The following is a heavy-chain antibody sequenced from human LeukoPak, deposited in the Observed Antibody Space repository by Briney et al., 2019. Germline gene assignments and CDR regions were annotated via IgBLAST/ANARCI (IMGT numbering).Heavy chain of an antibody. CDR1: GFTFSSYA. J-gene: IGHJ4*02. V-gene: IGHV3-23*01. D-gene: IGHD1-26*01. CDR3: AKVGATAYDY. Sequence: PGGSLRLSCAASGFTFSSYAMSWVRQAPGKGLEWVSAIFGSGAITYYADSVKGRFTISGDNSKNTLYLQMNSLRAEDTAVYYCAKVGATAYDYWGQGTLVTVSS. CDR2: IFGSGAIT.